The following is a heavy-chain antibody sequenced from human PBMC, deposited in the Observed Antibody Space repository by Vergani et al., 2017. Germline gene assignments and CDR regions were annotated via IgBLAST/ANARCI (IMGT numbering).Heavy chain of an antibody. D-gene: IGHD3-16*01. Sequence: QVQLVQSGAEVKKPGASVKVSCKASGYTFTGYYMHWVRQAPGQGLEWMGWINPNSGGTNYAQKFQGRVTMTRDTSTSTAYMELSRLGSDDTAVYYCARERETMGEARQLFLQHWGQGTLVTVSS. CDR1: GYTFTGYY. J-gene: IGHJ1*01. V-gene: IGHV1-2*02. CDR2: INPNSGGT. CDR3: ARERETMGEARQLFLQH.